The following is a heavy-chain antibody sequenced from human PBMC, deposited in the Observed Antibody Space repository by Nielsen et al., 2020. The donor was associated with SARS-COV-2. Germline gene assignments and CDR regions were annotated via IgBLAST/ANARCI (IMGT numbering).Heavy chain of an antibody. D-gene: IGHD6-13*01. V-gene: IGHV5-10-1*01. CDR1: GYSFTSYW. J-gene: IGHJ5*02. CDR2: IDPSDSYT. Sequence: KVSCKGSGYSFTSYWISWVRQMPGKGLEWMGRIDPSDSYTNYSPSFQGHVTISADKSISTAYLQWSSLKASDTAMYYCARSGIAAAGIHNWFDPWGQGTLVTVSS. CDR3: ARSGIAAAGIHNWFDP.